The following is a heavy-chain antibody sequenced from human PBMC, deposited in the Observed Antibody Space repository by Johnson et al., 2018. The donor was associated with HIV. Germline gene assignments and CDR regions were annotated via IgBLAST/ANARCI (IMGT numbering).Heavy chain of an antibody. V-gene: IGHV3-NL1*01. D-gene: IGHD5-18*01. CDR1: GFTFSSYA. CDR3: AKERLLHDAFDF. Sequence: QVQLVESGGGVVQPGGSLRLSCAASGFTFSSYAMHWVRQAPGKGLEWVSVIYSGGTTYYGDSVMGRFTISRDNSNNTVYLQMNSLRAGDTAVYHCAKERLLHDAFDFWGQGTMVTVSS. J-gene: IGHJ3*01. CDR2: IYSGGTT.